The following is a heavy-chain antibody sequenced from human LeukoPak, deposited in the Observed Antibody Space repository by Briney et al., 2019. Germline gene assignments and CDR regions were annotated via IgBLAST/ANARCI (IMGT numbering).Heavy chain of an antibody. CDR3: ARVVGYCSTTSCPGDSYYMDV. Sequence: ASVKVSCKASGYSFIGYYMHWVRQAPGQGLEWMGWINPNSGGTNYAQKFKGRVTMTRDTSISTAYMELSRLRSDDTAVYYCARVVGYCSTTSCPGDSYYMDVWGKGTTVTVSS. CDR2: INPNSGGT. CDR1: GYSFIGYY. V-gene: IGHV1-2*02. D-gene: IGHD2-2*01. J-gene: IGHJ6*03.